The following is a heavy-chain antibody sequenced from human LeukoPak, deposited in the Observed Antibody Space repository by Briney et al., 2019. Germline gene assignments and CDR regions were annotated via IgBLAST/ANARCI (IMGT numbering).Heavy chain of an antibody. V-gene: IGHV3-48*01. CDR2: ISSSSSTI. Sequence: GGSLRLSCAASGFTFSSYSMNWVRQAPGKGLEWVSYISSSSSTIYYADSVKGRFTISRDNAKNSLYLQMNSLRAEDTAVYYCARSHITIFGVALRDAFDIWGQGTMVTVSS. J-gene: IGHJ3*02. CDR1: GFTFSSYS. D-gene: IGHD3-3*01. CDR3: ARSHITIFGVALRDAFDI.